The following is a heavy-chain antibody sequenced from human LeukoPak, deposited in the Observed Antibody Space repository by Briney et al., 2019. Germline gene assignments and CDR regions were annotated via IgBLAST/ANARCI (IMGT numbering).Heavy chain of an antibody. J-gene: IGHJ4*02. CDR2: INHSGST. Sequence: PSETLSLTCAVYGGSFSGYYWSWIRQPPGKGLEWIGEINHSGSTNYNPSLKSRVTISVDTSKNQFSLKLSSVTAADTAVYYRARRRWLISYYFDYWGQGTLVTVSS. CDR1: GGSFSGYY. V-gene: IGHV4-34*01. D-gene: IGHD3-16*02. CDR3: ARRRWLISYYFDY.